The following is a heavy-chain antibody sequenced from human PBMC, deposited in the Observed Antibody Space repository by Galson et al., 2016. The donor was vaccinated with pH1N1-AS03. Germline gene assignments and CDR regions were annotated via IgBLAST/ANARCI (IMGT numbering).Heavy chain of an antibody. J-gene: IGHJ4*02. CDR2: LSTTSSSI. D-gene: IGHD3-22*01. Sequence: SLRLSCAASGFPFSGYSMNWVRQAPGKGLEWVSFLSTTSSSIYYADSVKGRFTISRDNAKNSLFLQMNSLSAEDTAVYYCARGNYYDVDLRGYYFDYWGQGTLVTVSS. CDR1: GFPFSGYS. V-gene: IGHV3-21*01. CDR3: ARGNYYDVDLRGYYFDY.